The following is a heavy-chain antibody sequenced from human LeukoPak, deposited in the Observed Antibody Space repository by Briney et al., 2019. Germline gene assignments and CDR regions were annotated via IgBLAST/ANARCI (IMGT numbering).Heavy chain of an antibody. CDR2: IYYSGST. V-gene: IGHV4-59*01. D-gene: IGHD6-19*01. CDR1: GGSISCYY. J-gene: IGHJ3*02. Sequence: SETLFHTCTVSGGSISCYYCSWIRQPPGKGLEWIGYIYYSGSTNYNPSLKSRVTISVDTSKNQFSLKLSSVTAANTAVYYCVVDKAVAEPLGAFYICGQGTMVTVSS. CDR3: VVDKAVAEPLGAFYI.